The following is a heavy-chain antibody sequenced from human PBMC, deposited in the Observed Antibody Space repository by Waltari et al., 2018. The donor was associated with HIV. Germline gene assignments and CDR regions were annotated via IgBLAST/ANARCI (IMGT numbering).Heavy chain of an antibody. CDR2: INPNSGSK. D-gene: IGHD6-19*01. Sequence: QVQLVQSGAEVKKPGASVKVSCKASGYTFTGYYMHWVRQAPGQGLEWMGGINPNSGSKNEAQKLQGRVTMTRDTSVSTADMERSRLRSDDTAVYYCARLGVSYSSGVVDYWGQGTLVTVSS. CDR3: ARLGVSYSSGVVDY. V-gene: IGHV1-2*02. CDR1: GYTFTGYY. J-gene: IGHJ4*02.